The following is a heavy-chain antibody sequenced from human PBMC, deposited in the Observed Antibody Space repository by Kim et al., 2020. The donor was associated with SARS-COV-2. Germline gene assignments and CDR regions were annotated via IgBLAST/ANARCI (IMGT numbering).Heavy chain of an antibody. D-gene: IGHD3-10*01. CDR3: ARAQNVLLWFGELSYAFDI. V-gene: IGHV4-30-4*01. J-gene: IGHJ3*02. CDR2: IYYSGST. CDR1: GGSISSGDYY. Sequence: SETLSLTCTVSGGSISSGDYYWSWIRQPPGKGLEWIGYIYYSGSTYYNPSLKSRVTISVDTSKNQFSLKLSSVTAADTAVYYCARAQNVLLWFGELSYAFDIWGQGTMVTVSS.